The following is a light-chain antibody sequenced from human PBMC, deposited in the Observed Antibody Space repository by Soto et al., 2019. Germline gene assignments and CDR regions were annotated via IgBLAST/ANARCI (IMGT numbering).Light chain of an antibody. J-gene: IGKJ1*01. CDR1: QSVLYSSNNKNY. V-gene: IGKV4-1*01. CDR2: WAS. Sequence: DIVMTQSPDSLAVSLGERATMNCKSSQSVLYSSNNKNYLAWYQQKPGQPPKLLIYWASTRESGVPDRFSGSGSGTDFTLTISSLQAEDVAVYYCQQYYSTLWTFGQGTKVEIK. CDR3: QQYYSTLWT.